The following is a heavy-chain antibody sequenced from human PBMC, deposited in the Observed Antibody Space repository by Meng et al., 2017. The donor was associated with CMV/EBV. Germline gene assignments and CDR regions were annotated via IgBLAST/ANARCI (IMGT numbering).Heavy chain of an antibody. CDR3: AKLSSSSLNP. CDR2: ISGSGGST. J-gene: IGHJ5*02. CDR1: GLTLSSYA. V-gene: IGHV3-23*01. Sequence: RYCAASGLTLSSYAMSWVRQATGKGLEWVSAISGSGGSTYYADSVKGRFTISRDNSKNTLYLQMNSLRAEDTAVYYCAKLSSSSLNPWGQGTLVTVSS. D-gene: IGHD6-6*01.